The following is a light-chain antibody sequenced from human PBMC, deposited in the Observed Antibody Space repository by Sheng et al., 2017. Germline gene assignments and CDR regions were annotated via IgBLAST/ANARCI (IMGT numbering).Light chain of an antibody. CDR1: QTISDK. Sequence: EVVMTQSPATLSVSPGGTATLSCRASQTISDKLAWYQQKPGQAPRLVIFDASKRASGIPVRFSGSGSGTDFTLTISSLEAEDFAIYFCQQRGKWPLTFGGGTTVEIK. V-gene: IGKV3-11*01. CDR2: DAS. CDR3: QQRGKWPLT. J-gene: IGKJ4*01.